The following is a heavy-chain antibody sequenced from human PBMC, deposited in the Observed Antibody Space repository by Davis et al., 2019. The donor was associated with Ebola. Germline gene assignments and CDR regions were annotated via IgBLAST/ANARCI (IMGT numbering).Heavy chain of an antibody. J-gene: IGHJ6*02. CDR1: GFTFSSYA. Sequence: GESLKISCAASGFTFSSYAMHWVRQAPGKGLEWVAVISYDGSNKYYADSVKGRFTISRDNSKNTLYLQMNSLRAEDTAVYYCARDKGYCSGGSCYDYYYGMDVWGQGTTVTVSS. CDR3: ARDKGYCSGGSCYDYYYGMDV. V-gene: IGHV3-30-3*01. D-gene: IGHD2-15*01. CDR2: ISYDGSNK.